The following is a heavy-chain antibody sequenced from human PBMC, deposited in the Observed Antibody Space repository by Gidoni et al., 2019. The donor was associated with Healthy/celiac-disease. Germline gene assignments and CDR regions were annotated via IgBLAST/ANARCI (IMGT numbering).Heavy chain of an antibody. J-gene: IGHJ3*02. V-gene: IGHV1-69*01. D-gene: IGHD2-15*01. CDR3: ARSVVVVAASGDAFDI. CDR1: AGTFRSYA. CDR2: IIPSFGTA. Sequence: QVQLVQSGAEVKKPGSSAKVSCTASAGTFRSYAISWVRQAPGQGLEWMGGIIPSFGTANYAQKFQGRVTITADESTSTAYMELSSLRSEDTAVYYCARSVVVVAASGDAFDIWGQGTMVTVSS.